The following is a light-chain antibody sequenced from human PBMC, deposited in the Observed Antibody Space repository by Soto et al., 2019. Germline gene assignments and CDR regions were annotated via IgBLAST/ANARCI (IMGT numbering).Light chain of an antibody. CDR2: DAS. Sequence: DLQMTQSPSSLSASVGDRVTNTCRASQSLSNWLAWYQQKKGKAPKXXIYDASTLESGVPSKFSGSGYGTDFNLTISSLQTDDFATYYCQQYNSFPLTFGGGTKVDIK. V-gene: IGKV1-5*01. J-gene: IGKJ4*01. CDR3: QQYNSFPLT. CDR1: QSLSNW.